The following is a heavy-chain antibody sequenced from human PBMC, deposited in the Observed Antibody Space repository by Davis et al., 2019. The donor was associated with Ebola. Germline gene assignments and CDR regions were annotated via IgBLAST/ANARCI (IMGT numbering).Heavy chain of an antibody. D-gene: IGHD4-17*01. J-gene: IGHJ2*01. CDR3: ARDATLSTFLYWYYDL. CDR2: ISGTKSDI. CDR1: GFTFSSYS. Sequence: GESLKISCAASGFTFSSYSMNWVRQAPGKGLEWVSFISGTKSDIYYADSVKGRFSISRDNAKKSLYLQMNSLRAEDTAVYYCARDATLSTFLYWYYDLWGRGTLVTVSS. V-gene: IGHV3-21*01.